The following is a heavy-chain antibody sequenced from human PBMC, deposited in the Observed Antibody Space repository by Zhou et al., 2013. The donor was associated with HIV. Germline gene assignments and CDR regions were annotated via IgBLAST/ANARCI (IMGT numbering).Heavy chain of an antibody. CDR3: ARGVVPAAANWFDP. D-gene: IGHD2-2*01. CDR1: GGTFSSYA. V-gene: IGHV1-69*05. CDR2: IIPIFGTA. Sequence: QVQLVQSGAEVKKPGSSVKVSCKASGGTFSSYAISWVRQAPGQGLEWMGGIIPIFGTANYAQKFQGRVTITTDESTSTAYMELSSLRSEDTAVYYCARGVVPAAANWFDPWGQGTLVTVSS. J-gene: IGHJ5*02.